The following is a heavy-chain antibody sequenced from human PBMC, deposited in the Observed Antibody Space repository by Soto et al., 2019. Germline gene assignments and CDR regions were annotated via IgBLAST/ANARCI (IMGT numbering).Heavy chain of an antibody. V-gene: IGHV1-69*13. Sequence: ASVKVSCKASGGTFYTYTFSWVRQAPGQGLEWMGSITPIYPTTNYAEKFQGRLTVTADGSTNTAYMELNSLTSEDTAVYYCARIPRYSFPTSDDLDSWGQGTLVTVS. CDR2: ITPIYPTT. D-gene: IGHD5-18*01. CDR3: ARIPRYSFPTSDDLDS. CDR1: GGTFYTYT. J-gene: IGHJ4*02.